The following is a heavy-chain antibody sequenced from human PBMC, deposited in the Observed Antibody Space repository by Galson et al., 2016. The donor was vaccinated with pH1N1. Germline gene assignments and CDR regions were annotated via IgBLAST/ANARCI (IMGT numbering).Heavy chain of an antibody. J-gene: IGHJ6*02. D-gene: IGHD4-17*01. V-gene: IGHV1-46*01. CDR1: GYSFTDYY. Sequence: SVKVSCKASGYSFTDYYIHWVRQAPGQGLEWMGIINPTTDSTSYAQKFQGRVTVTRDTSATTVYLDLSSLRSDDTAVYYCARDPTPTTGPRFSFFYVMDVWGQGTTVTVSS. CDR2: INPTTDST. CDR3: ARDPTPTTGPRFSFFYVMDV.